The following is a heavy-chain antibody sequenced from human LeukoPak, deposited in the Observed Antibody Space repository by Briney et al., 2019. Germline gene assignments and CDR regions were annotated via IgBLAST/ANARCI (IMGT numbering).Heavy chain of an antibody. V-gene: IGHV4-4*02. CDR2: IYHSGST. CDR3: ASSAAALVVPSS. D-gene: IGHD2-15*01. Sequence: SGTLSLTCTVSGGSISSYYWSWVRQPPGKGLEWIGEIYHSGSTNYNPSLQSRVTISVDKSKNHFSLRLSSVTAADTAVYYCASSAAALVVPSSWGQGTLVTVSS. J-gene: IGHJ5*02. CDR1: GGSISSYY.